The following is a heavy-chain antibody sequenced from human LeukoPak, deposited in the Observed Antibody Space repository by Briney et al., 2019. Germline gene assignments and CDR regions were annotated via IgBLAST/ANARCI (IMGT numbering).Heavy chain of an antibody. Sequence: SETLSLTCTVSGGSISSYYWSWIRQPPGKGLEWIGYIYYSGSTNYNPSLKSRVAISVDTSKNQFSLKLSSVTAADTAVYYCAIGGSYYHIDYWGQGTLVTVSS. D-gene: IGHD1-26*01. CDR2: IYYSGST. CDR3: AIGGSYYHIDY. V-gene: IGHV4-59*01. CDR1: GGSISSYY. J-gene: IGHJ4*02.